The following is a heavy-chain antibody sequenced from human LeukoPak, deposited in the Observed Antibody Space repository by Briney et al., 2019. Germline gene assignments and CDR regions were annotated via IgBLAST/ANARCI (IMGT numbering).Heavy chain of an antibody. Sequence: GGSLRLSCAASGFTFTSYGIHWVRQAPGKGLEWVAFIRYDGSKKYYADSVKGRFTISRDNSKNTLYLQMNSLRAEDTAVYYCASGVVPATGAFDIWGQGTMVTVSS. CDR1: GFTFTSYG. V-gene: IGHV3-30*02. J-gene: IGHJ3*02. CDR3: ASGVVPATGAFDI. CDR2: IRYDGSKK. D-gene: IGHD2-15*01.